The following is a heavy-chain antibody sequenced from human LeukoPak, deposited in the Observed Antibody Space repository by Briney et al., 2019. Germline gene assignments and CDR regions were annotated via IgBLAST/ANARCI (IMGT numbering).Heavy chain of an antibody. CDR1: GFTVSNNY. J-gene: IGHJ4*02. V-gene: IGHV3-53*01. D-gene: IGHD6-19*01. Sequence: PGGSLRLSCAASGFTVSNNYMSWVRQAPGKGLEWVSVIYSGGSTYHADSVKGRFTISRDTSKNTLSLQMNSLRAEDTAVYYCAKDRYSSGWYYFDYWGQGTLVTVSS. CDR3: AKDRYSSGWYYFDY. CDR2: IYSGGST.